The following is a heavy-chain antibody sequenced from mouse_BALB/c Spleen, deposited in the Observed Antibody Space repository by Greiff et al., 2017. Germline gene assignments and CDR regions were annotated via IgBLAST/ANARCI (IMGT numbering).Heavy chain of an antibody. Sequence: DVMLVESGGGLVKPGGSLKLSCAASGFTFSDYYMYWVRQTPEKRLEWVATISDGGSYTYYPDSVKGRFTISRDNAKNNLYLQMSSLKSEDTAMYYCARDGAARAPAWFAYWGQGTLVTVSA. CDR1: GFTFSDYY. D-gene: IGHD3-1*01. V-gene: IGHV5-4*02. CDR3: ARDGAARAPAWFAY. CDR2: ISDGGSYT. J-gene: IGHJ3*01.